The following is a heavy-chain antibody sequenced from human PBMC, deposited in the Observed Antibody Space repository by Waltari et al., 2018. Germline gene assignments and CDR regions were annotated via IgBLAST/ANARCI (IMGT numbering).Heavy chain of an antibody. Sequence: QVQLVQSGAEVKKPGASVKVSCKASGYTFTGYYMHWVRQAPGQGLERMGWINPNSGGTNYAQKFQGRVTMTRDTSISTAYMERGRLRSDDTAVYYCARAASYYYDSSGYYSDAFDIWGQGQWSPSLQ. CDR3: ARAASYYYDSSGYYSDAFDI. D-gene: IGHD3-22*01. CDR2: INPNSGGT. J-gene: IGHJ3*02. CDR1: GYTFTGYY. V-gene: IGHV1-2*02.